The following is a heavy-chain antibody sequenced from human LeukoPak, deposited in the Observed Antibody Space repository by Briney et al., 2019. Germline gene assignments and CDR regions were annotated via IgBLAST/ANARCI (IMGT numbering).Heavy chain of an antibody. V-gene: IGHV3-30*02. CDR3: AKVSRYGGYVPIDY. J-gene: IGHJ4*02. CDR2: IRYDGSNK. CDR1: GFTFSSYG. D-gene: IGHD4-17*01. Sequence: PGGSLRLSCAASGFTFSSYGMHWVRQAPGKGLEGVAFIRYDGSNKYYADSVKGRFPISRDNSKNTLYLQMNSLRAEDTAVYYCAKVSRYGGYVPIDYWGQGTLVTVSS.